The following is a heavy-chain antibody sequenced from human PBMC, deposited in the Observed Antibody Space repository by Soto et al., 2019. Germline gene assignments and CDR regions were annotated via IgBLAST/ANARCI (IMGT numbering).Heavy chain of an antibody. J-gene: IGHJ3*02. CDR1: GGSISSGGYY. Sequence: QVQLQESGPGLVKPSQTLSLTCTVSGGSISSGGYYWSWIRQHPGKGLEWIGYIYYSGSTYYNPSLNRRVNISVDTSKNQFSLKLSSVTAADTAVYYCARELRYSSSQDAFDIWGQGTMVTVSS. D-gene: IGHD6-6*01. CDR3: ARELRYSSSQDAFDI. CDR2: IYYSGST. V-gene: IGHV4-31*03.